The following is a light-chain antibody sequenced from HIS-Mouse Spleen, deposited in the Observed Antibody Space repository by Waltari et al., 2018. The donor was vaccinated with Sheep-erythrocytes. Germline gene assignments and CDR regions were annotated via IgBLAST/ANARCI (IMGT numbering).Light chain of an antibody. Sequence: QSALTQPRSVSGSPGQSVTISCTGTSSDVGGYNYFSWYQQHPDKAPKLMIDDVSRPPSGVPDRFSGSKSGNTSSLTTAGLQDEDAADYYCCSSAGSYNHVFAAGTKVTVL. CDR1: SSDVGGYNY. CDR3: CSSAGSYNHV. V-gene: IGLV2-11*01. CDR2: DVS. J-gene: IGLJ1*01.